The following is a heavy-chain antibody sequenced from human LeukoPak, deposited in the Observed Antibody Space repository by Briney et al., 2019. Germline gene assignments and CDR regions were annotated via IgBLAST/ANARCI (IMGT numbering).Heavy chain of an antibody. V-gene: IGHV3-23*01. CDR3: AKAGVVVVPAPTYFDY. J-gene: IGHJ4*02. CDR1: GFTFSSYA. Sequence: PGGSLRLSCAASGFTFSSYAMGWVRQAPGKGLEWVSAISGSGGSTYYADSVKGRFTISRDNSKNTLYLQMNSLRAEDTAVYYCAKAGVVVVPAPTYFDYWGQGTLVTVSS. D-gene: IGHD2-2*01. CDR2: ISGSGGST.